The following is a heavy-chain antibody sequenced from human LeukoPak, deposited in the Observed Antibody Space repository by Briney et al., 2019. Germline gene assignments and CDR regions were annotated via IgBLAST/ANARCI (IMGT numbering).Heavy chain of an antibody. V-gene: IGHV3-23*01. CDR3: AKGLTNLGDD. CDR1: GFTFNRYA. J-gene: IGHJ4*02. CDR2: FSGPMETT. Sequence: GGSLRLSCVASGFTFNRYAMSWVRHVPGKRLEWVSTFSGPMETTYYAPSVRGRFTMSRDNSKNTLSLQMNSLRAGDTAIYYCAKGLTNLGDDWGQGTLVTVSS. D-gene: IGHD3-9*01.